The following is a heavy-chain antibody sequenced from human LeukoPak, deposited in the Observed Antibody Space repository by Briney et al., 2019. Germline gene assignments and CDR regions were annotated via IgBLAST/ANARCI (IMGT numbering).Heavy chain of an antibody. CDR2: IIPIFGTA. D-gene: IGHD5-12*01. Sequence: SVKVSCKAYGDTFSNYAISWVRQAPGQGLEWMGGIIPIFGTANYAQKFRGRLTVTADRSTRTAYMELSSLTSEDTAVYYCARVPQGSGYDPWGQGTLVTVSS. V-gene: IGHV1-69*06. CDR1: GDTFSNYA. J-gene: IGHJ5*02. CDR3: ARVPQGSGYDP.